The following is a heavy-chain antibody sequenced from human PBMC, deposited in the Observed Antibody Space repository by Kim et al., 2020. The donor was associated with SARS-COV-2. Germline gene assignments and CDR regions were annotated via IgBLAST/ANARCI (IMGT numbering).Heavy chain of an antibody. CDR2: ISGSGGGA. CDR3: AKALYHYDTGGYYLSPF. V-gene: IGHV3-23*01. CDR1: GFTFNTFA. Sequence: GGSLRLSCAVSGFTFNTFAMSWVRQAPGKGLEWVSGISGSGGGAFYADSVKGRFTISRDNSRNTLFLEMSSLRAEDTALYYCAKALYHYDTGGYYLSPF. D-gene: IGHD3-22*01. J-gene: IGHJ3*01.